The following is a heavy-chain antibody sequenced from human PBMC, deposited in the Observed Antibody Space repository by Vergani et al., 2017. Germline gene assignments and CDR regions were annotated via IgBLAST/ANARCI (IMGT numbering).Heavy chain of an antibody. CDR1: GFTFGDYA. CDR3: TRDQAGAIPC. Sequence: EVQLVESGGGLVQPGRSLRLSCTASGFTFGDYAMSWVRQAPGKGLEWVGFIRSKAYGGTTEYVASVKGRFTISRDDSKSIAYLQMNSLKTEDTAVYYCTRDQAGAIPCWGQGTLVTVSS. CDR2: IRSKAYGGTT. D-gene: IGHD1-26*01. J-gene: IGHJ4*02. V-gene: IGHV3-49*04.